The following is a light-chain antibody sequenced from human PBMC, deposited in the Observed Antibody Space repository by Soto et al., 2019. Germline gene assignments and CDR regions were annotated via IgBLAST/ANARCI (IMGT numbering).Light chain of an antibody. V-gene: IGKV1-33*01. CDR2: DAI. CDR1: QDISNY. CDR3: QRYDNVPLT. Sequence: DIQMTQSPSSLSASVGDRVTITCQASQDISNYLNWYQQKPGKAPKLLIYDAINLETGVPSRFSGSGSGTDFTVTISSLQPEDIATYYCQRYDNVPLTFGGGTRVEIK. J-gene: IGKJ4*01.